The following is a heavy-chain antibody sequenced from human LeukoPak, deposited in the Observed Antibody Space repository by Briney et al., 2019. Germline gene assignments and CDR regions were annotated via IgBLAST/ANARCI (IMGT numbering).Heavy chain of an antibody. D-gene: IGHD3-9*01. V-gene: IGHV1-18*01. CDR3: ARRLGILTGYYVDY. J-gene: IGHJ4*02. Sequence: GASVKVSFKASGYTFTSYGISWVRQAPGQGREWMGWISAYNGNTNYAQKLQGRVTITTDTSTSTAYMELRSLRSDDTAVYYCARRLGILTGYYVDYWGQGTLVTVSS. CDR2: ISAYNGNT. CDR1: GYTFTSYG.